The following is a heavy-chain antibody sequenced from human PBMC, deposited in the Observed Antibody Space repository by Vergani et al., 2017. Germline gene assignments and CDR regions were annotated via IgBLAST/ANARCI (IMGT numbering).Heavy chain of an antibody. CDR2: ISYDGSNK. CDR3: SKDGGLGYCSSATCPPQLIDYVDV. D-gene: IGHD2-2*01. J-gene: IGHJ6*04. Sequence: QVQLVESGGGVVQPGRSLRLSCAASGFTFSSYAMHWVRQAPGKGLEWVAVISYDGSNKYYADSVRGRFTVSRDNSKNTLYLQMDSLRAEDTAVYYCSKDGGLGYCSSATCPPQLIDYVDVWGKGTTVTVSS. V-gene: IGHV3-30-3*01. CDR1: GFTFSSYA.